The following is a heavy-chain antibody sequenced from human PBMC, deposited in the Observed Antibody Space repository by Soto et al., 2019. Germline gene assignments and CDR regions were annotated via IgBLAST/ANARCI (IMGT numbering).Heavy chain of an antibody. J-gene: IGHJ6*02. CDR3: ARDCSGGSCYSGYYYYGMDV. CDR1: GFTFSSYG. CDR2: IWYDGSNK. Sequence: GGSLRLSCAASGFTFSSYGMHWVRQAPGKGLEWVAVIWYDGSNKYYADSVKGRFTISRDNSKNTLYLQMNSLRAEDTAVYYCARDCSGGSCYSGYYYYGMDVWGQGTTVTVSS. D-gene: IGHD2-15*01. V-gene: IGHV3-33*01.